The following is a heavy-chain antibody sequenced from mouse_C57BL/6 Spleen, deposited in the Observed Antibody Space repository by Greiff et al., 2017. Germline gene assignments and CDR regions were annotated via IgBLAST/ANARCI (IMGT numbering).Heavy chain of an antibody. J-gene: IGHJ4*01. D-gene: IGHD1-1*01. CDR2: IYPGDGDT. CDR1: GYAFSSYW. V-gene: IGHV1-80*01. CDR3: ARGGNYDGSSCMDY. Sequence: QVQLQQSGAELVKPGASVKISCKASGYAFSSYWMNWVKQRPGKGLEWIGQIYPGDGDTNYNGKFKGKATLTADKSSSTAYMQLSSLTSEDSAVYDGARGGNYDGSSCMDYGGQGTSVTFSS.